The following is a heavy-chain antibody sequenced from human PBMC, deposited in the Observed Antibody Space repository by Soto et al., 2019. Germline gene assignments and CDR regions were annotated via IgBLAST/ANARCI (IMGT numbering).Heavy chain of an antibody. D-gene: IGHD6-13*01. CDR1: GGTFSSYA. CDR2: IIPIFGTA. CDR3: ARVVAAAGTGYYGMAI. V-gene: IGHV1-69*13. J-gene: IGHJ6*02. Sequence: SVKVSCKASGGTFSSYAISWVRQAPGQGLEWMGGIIPIFGTANYAQKFQGRVTITADESTSTAYMELSSLRSDDTAVYYCARVVAAAGTGYYGMAIWGQGTTVTVSS.